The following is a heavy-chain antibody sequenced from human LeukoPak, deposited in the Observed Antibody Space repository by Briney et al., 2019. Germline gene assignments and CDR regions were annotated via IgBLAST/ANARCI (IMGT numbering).Heavy chain of an antibody. J-gene: IGHJ5*02. CDR3: ARDAKYVWGNYRWFDP. V-gene: IGHV4-31*03. CDR1: GGSISSGGYY. Sequence: SETLSLTCTVSGGSISSGGYYWSWIRQHPGKGLEWIGYMIYSGYTHYNPSLKSRVTISVDTSNNQFLLKLSSVTAADTAVYYCARDAKYVWGNYRWFDPWGQGILVTVSS. CDR2: MIYSGYT. D-gene: IGHD3-16*02.